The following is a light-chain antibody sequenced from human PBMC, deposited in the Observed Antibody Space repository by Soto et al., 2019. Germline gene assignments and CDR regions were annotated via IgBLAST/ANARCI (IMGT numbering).Light chain of an antibody. CDR2: GNN. Sequence: VLTQPPSVSGAPGQRVTISCTGSSSNIGAGYDVHWYQQLPGTAPKLLIYGNNNRPSGVPDRFSGSKSGTSASLAITGLQAEDEADYYCQSYDSSLSGSRVFGGGTKLTVL. V-gene: IGLV1-40*01. CDR3: QSYDSSLSGSRV. CDR1: SSNIGAGYD. J-gene: IGLJ2*01.